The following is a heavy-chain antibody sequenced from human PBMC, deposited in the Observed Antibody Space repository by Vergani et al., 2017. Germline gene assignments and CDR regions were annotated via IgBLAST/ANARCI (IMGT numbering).Heavy chain of an antibody. V-gene: IGHV3-21*01. J-gene: IGHJ4*02. CDR3: ARGHGDLGY. CDR2: SSSSSSYI. Sequence: EVQLVESGGGLVKPGGSLRLSCAASGFTFSSYSMNWVRQAPGKGVEWFSSSSSSSSYIYYADSGKGRFTISRDNAKNSLYLQMNSLRDEDTAVYYCARGHGDLGYWGQGTLVTVSS. D-gene: IGHD4-17*01. CDR1: GFTFSSYS.